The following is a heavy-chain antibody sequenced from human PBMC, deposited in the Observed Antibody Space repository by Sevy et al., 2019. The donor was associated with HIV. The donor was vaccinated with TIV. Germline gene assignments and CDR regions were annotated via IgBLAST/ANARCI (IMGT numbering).Heavy chain of an antibody. J-gene: IGHJ6*02. V-gene: IGHV3-30-3*01. Sequence: RGCLRLSCAASGFAFTNYYAMHWVRHAPGKGLQWVSLISYDGSDNYYADSVKGRFSISRDNFKNTLYLQMNSLTTEDTDVNYCARPRPNYVDHYFFYAMDVWGQGTTVRVSS. CDR2: ISYDGSDN. CDR3: ARPRPNYVDHYFFYAMDV. CDR1: GFAFTNYYA. D-gene: IGHD4-17*01.